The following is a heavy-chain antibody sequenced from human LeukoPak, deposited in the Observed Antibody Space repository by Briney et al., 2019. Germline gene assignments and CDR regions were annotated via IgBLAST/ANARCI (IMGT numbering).Heavy chain of an antibody. CDR3: AEAPGYCSSTSCYPIDY. D-gene: IGHD2-2*01. CDR2: ISWNSGSI. Sequence: GGSLRLSCATSGFTFDDYAMHWVRQAPGKGLEWVSGISWNSGSIGYADSVKGRFTISRDNAKNSLYLQMNSLRAEDTALYYCAEAPGYCSSTSCYPIDYWGQGTLVTVSS. CDR1: GFTFDDYA. J-gene: IGHJ4*02. V-gene: IGHV3-9*01.